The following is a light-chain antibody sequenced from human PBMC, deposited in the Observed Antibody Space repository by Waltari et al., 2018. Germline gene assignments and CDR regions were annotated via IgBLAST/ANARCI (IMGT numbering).Light chain of an antibody. CDR2: RVS. V-gene: IGKV2-30*02. CDR3: MQGTHWPYT. CDR1: QSLVHSDAHTH. J-gene: IGKJ2*01. Sequence: DVVMTQSPLSLPVTLGQAASISCKSSQSLVHSDAHTHLNWFQQRPGQSPRRLIYRVSTRDSGVPDRFSGSGSGTDFTLKISRVEAEDVGVYYCMQGTHWPYTFGQGTKLDIK.